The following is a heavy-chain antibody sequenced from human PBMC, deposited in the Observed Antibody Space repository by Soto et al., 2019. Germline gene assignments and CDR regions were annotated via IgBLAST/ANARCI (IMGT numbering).Heavy chain of an antibody. D-gene: IGHD6-13*01. Sequence: QVQLVESGGGLVKPGGSLRLSCAASGFTFSDYYMSWIRQAPGKGLEGVSYISSSGSTIYYADSGKGRFTISRDNAKNSLYLQTNSLRAEDTAVYYCARAVAAAGYYFYYYYYMDVWGKGTTVTVSS. V-gene: IGHV3-11*01. CDR2: ISSSGSTI. J-gene: IGHJ6*03. CDR3: ARAVAAAGYYFYYYYYMDV. CDR1: GFTFSDYY.